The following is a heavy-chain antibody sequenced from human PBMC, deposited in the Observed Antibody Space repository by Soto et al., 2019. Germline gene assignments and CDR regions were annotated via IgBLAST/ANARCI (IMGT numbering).Heavy chain of an antibody. J-gene: IGHJ4*02. CDR1: GFTFRNAW. V-gene: IGHV3-15*01. D-gene: IGHD2-15*01. Sequence: EVQLVESGGGLVKPGGTLRLSCAASGFTFRNAWMSWVRQFPGKGLEWVGRIRSKAEGGTADYAAPVEGRFTISRDDSKNTLYLQMNSLKTEATAVYYCTADDSVASANVDYWGQGTLVTVSP. CDR2: IRSKAEGGTA. CDR3: TADDSVASANVDY.